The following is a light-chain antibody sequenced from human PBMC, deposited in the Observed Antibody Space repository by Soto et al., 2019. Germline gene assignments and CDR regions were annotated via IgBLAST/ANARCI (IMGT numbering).Light chain of an antibody. Sequence: DIQMTQSPSTLSASIGDRVTITCRASQTISRWLAWYRQKPGEAPKLLIYEGSLLERGVPSRCSGSGSGTEFTLPISSLQPDDFATFYCQQYNTYSRTFGQGTRVEVK. J-gene: IGKJ1*01. CDR3: QQYNTYSRT. V-gene: IGKV1-5*03. CDR2: EGS. CDR1: QTISRW.